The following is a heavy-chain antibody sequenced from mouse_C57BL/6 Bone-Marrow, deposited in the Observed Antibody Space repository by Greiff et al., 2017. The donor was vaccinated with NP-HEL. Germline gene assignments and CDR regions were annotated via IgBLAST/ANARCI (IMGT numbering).Heavy chain of an antibody. V-gene: IGHV1-81*01. D-gene: IGHD2-1*01. CDR3: ARRGGGGNYYVDY. CDR1: GYTFTSYG. J-gene: IGHJ2*01. Sequence: VQLQESGAELARPGASVKLSCKASGYTFTSYGISWVKQRTGQGLEWIGEIYPRSGNTYYNEKFKGKATLTADKSSSTAYMELRSLTSEDSAVDFCARRGGGGNYYVDYWGQGTTLTVSS. CDR2: IYPRSGNT.